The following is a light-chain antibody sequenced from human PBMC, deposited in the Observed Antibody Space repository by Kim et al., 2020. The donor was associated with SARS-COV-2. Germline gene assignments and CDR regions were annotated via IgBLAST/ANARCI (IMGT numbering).Light chain of an antibody. CDR3: QSYDSSPPHVV. V-gene: IGLV6-57*01. CDR1: SGSIASNY. J-gene: IGLJ2*01. Sequence: NFMLTQPHSVSESPGKTVTISCTRSSGSIASNYVQWYQQRPGSSPTTVIYEDNQRPAGVPARFSGSIDSSSNSASLTISGLKTEDEADYYCQSYDSSPPHVVFGAGTQLTVL. CDR2: EDN.